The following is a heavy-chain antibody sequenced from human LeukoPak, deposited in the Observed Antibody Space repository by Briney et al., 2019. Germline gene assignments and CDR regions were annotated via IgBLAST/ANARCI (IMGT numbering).Heavy chain of an antibody. V-gene: IGHV4-4*07. J-gene: IGHJ4*02. CDR1: GGSISNYY. Sequence: SETLSLTCTVSGGSISNYYWNWIWQPAGKGLEWIGRIYTSGSTNYNPSLKSRVTMSVDTSKNQFSLKLSSVTAADTALYYCARGFNWNDGYDCWGQGTLATVSS. D-gene: IGHD1-20*01. CDR3: ARGFNWNDGYDC. CDR2: IYTSGST.